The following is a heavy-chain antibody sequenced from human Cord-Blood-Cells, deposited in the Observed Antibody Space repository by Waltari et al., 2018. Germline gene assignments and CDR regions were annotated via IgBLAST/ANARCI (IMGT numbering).Heavy chain of an antibody. J-gene: IGHJ6*02. Sequence: QVQLVQSGAAVKKPGASVKVSSKVSGYTLTELSMHWVRQAPGKGLEWMGGFDPEDGETIYAQKFQGRVTRNEDTCKDTAYMELRSVRSEDTAVYYCTGGVGGMAVGGQGGRVTVS. CDR3: TGGVGGMAV. CDR2: FDPEDGET. V-gene: IGHV1-24*01. CDR1: GYTLTELS. D-gene: IGHD2-8*02.